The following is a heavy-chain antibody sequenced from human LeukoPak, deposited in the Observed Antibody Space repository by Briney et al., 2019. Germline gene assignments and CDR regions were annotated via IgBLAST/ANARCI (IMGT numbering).Heavy chain of an antibody. CDR1: GFTFSSYA. D-gene: IGHD2-2*01. Sequence: GGSPRLSCAASGFTFSSYAMSWVRQAPGKGLEWVSAISGSGGSTYYADSVKGRFTISRDNSKNTLYLQMNSLRAEDTAVYYCAKDRLYPGYYFDCWGQGTLVTVSS. CDR2: ISGSGGST. CDR3: AKDRLYPGYYFDC. V-gene: IGHV3-23*01. J-gene: IGHJ4*02.